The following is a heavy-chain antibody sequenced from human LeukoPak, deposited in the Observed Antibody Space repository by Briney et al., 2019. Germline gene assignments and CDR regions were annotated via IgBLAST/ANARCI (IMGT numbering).Heavy chain of an antibody. V-gene: IGHV1-46*01. CDR2: KFSHDGST. J-gene: IGHJ6*02. D-gene: IGHD6-13*01. CDR1: GGTFSSYA. Sequence: GASVKVSCKASGGTFSSYAISWVRQAPGQGLEWMGVKFSHDGSTSNTQKFQGRITMTRDTSTSTVYMELSSLRSEDTAVYYCARAGHPYSSSWHGLRAYYYYGMDVWGQGTTVTVSS. CDR3: ARAGHPYSSSWHGLRAYYYYGMDV.